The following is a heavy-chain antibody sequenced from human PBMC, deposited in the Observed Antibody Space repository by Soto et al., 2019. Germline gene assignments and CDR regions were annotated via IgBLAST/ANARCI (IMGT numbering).Heavy chain of an antibody. CDR1: GGSISSTTYY. J-gene: IGHJ6*03. D-gene: IGHD1-7*01. CDR2: IYYSGST. Sequence: SETLSLTCTVSGGSISSTTYYWGWIRQPPGKGLEWIASIYYSGSTYYNPSLKSRVTISVDTSKNQFSLKLTSVPAADTAMYYCAGTTSHQWYYMDVWGKGTTVTVSS. V-gene: IGHV4-39*01. CDR3: AGTTSHQWYYMDV.